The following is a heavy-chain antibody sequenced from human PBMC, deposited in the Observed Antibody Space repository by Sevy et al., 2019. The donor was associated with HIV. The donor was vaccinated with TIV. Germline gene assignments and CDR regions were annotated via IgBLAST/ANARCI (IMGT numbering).Heavy chain of an antibody. CDR1: GFTFSSYS. J-gene: IGHJ4*02. Sequence: GGSLRLSCAASGFTFSSYSMNWVRQAPGKGLEWVSSISSSSSYIYYADSVKGRFTISRDNAKNSLYLQMNSLRAEDTAVYYCAREDELYSGSYGGDYWGQGTLVTVSS. CDR3: AREDELYSGSYGGDY. V-gene: IGHV3-21*01. D-gene: IGHD1-26*01. CDR2: ISSSSSYI.